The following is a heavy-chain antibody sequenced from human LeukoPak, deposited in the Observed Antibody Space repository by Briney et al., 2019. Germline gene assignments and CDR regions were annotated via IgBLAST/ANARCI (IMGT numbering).Heavy chain of an antibody. J-gene: IGHJ1*01. D-gene: IGHD4-17*01. CDR3: AKEIYDDSTGGRFQH. Sequence: GGSLRLSCAASGFTFSSYAMSWVRQAPGKGLEWVSVSGSGVGTYYADSVKGRFTISRDNSKNTLYLQMNSLRAEDTAVYYCAKEIYDDSTGGRFQHWGQGTLVTVSS. CDR1: GFTFSSYA. CDR2: SGSGVGT. V-gene: IGHV3-23*01.